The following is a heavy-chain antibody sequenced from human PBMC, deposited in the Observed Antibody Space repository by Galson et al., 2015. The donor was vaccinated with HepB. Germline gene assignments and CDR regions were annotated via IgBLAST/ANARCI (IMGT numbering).Heavy chain of an antibody. D-gene: IGHD3-10*01. CDR2: ISYDGSSK. J-gene: IGHJ4*02. CDR1: GFTFGSYG. Sequence: SLRLSCAASGFTFGSYGMNWVRQAPGKGLEWVAVISYDGSSKYYADSVKGRFTISRDNSKNTLYLQMNSLRPDDTALYYCAKWGVKYYSGSGYHDFWGQGTLVTVSS. CDR3: AKWGVKYYSGSGYHDF. V-gene: IGHV3-30*18.